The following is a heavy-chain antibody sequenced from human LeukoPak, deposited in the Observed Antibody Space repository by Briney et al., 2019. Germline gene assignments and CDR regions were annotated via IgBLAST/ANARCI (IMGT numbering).Heavy chain of an antibody. CDR1: GFTFSSYA. D-gene: IGHD3-10*01. V-gene: IGHV3-23*01. Sequence: PGGSLRLSCAASGFTFSSYAMSWVRQAPGKGLEWVSAISGSGGSTYYADSVKGRFTISRDNSKSTVYLQIDGLRVEDTAVYYCARDRDYGSGSYYYGFDPWGQGTLVTVSS. CDR2: ISGSGGST. CDR3: ARDRDYGSGSYYYGFDP. J-gene: IGHJ5*02.